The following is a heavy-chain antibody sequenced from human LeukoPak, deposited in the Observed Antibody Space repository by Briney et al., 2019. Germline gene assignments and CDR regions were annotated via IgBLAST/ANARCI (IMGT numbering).Heavy chain of an antibody. Sequence: GRSLRLSCTASGFTFSGFAMTWVRQAPGKGLEWVSTISGSGGSTYYADSVKGRFTISRDNSKNTLYLQMNSLRAEDTAVYYCAKTMGAIDHDYWGQGTLVTVSS. V-gene: IGHV3-23*01. CDR2: ISGSGGST. D-gene: IGHD1-26*01. J-gene: IGHJ4*02. CDR1: GFTFSGFA. CDR3: AKTMGAIDHDY.